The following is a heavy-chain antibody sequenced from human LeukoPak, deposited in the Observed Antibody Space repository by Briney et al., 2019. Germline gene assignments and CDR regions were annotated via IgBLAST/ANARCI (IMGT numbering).Heavy chain of an antibody. CDR3: APSGSYQPLDY. CDR1: GFTFSNYY. Sequence: ASVKVSCKASGFTFSNYYLHWVRQAPGQGLEWLGWINLNSGATNYAQKLQGRVTMTRDTSISTAYMEVSSLRSDDTAVFYCAPSGSYQPLDYWGQGTLVTVSS. J-gene: IGHJ4*02. V-gene: IGHV1-2*02. CDR2: INLNSGAT. D-gene: IGHD1-26*01.